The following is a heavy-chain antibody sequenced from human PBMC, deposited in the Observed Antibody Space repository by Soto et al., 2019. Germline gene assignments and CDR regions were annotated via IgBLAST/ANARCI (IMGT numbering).Heavy chain of an antibody. Sequence: QVQLQESGPGLVKPSQTLSLTCTVSGGSISSGGYYWSWIRQHPGKGLEWIGYIYYSGSTYYNPSLKSRVTISVDTSKNQFSLKLSSVTAADTAVYYCAREGAGGQLWLLGTSIDIWGQGTMVTVSS. D-gene: IGHD5-18*01. CDR1: GGSISSGGYY. V-gene: IGHV4-31*03. CDR2: IYYSGST. CDR3: AREGAGGQLWLLGTSIDI. J-gene: IGHJ3*02.